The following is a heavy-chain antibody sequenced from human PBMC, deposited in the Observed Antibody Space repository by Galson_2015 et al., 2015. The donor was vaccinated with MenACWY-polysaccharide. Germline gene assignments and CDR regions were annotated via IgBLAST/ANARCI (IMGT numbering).Heavy chain of an antibody. CDR3: TNNGDLDN. CDR2: INFSGGST. V-gene: IGHV3-23*01. Sequence: SLRLSCAASGFTFRPYPMRWVRQAPGKGLEWVSAINFSGGSTYYADSVKDSFTLSSDNSKKTLYLQMNSLRAEDTAVYYCTNNGDLDNWGQGTLVTVSS. CDR1: GFTFRPYP. J-gene: IGHJ4*02. D-gene: IGHD4-17*01.